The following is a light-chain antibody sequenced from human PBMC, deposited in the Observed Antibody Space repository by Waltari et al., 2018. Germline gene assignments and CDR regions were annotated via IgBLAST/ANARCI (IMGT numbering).Light chain of an antibody. CDR3: QQYKNWPWT. CDR2: GAS. CDR1: QSVSSN. J-gene: IGKJ1*01. V-gene: IGKV3-15*01. Sequence: DIVMTQSPATLSVSPGERATLSCRASQSVSSNLAWYQQKPGQAPRLLIYGASTRATGIPAGLSGSGSGTEFTLTISSLQSEDFAVYYCQQYKNWPWTFGLGTKVEIK.